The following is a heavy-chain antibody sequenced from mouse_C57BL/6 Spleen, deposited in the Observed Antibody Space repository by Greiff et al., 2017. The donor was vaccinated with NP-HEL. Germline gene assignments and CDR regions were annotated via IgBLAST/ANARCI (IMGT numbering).Heavy chain of an antibody. V-gene: IGHV1-76*01. D-gene: IGHD4-1*01. CDR1: GYTFTDYY. CDR2: IYPGSGNT. Sequence: VQLQQSGAELVRPGASVKLSCKASGYTFTDYYINWVKQRPGQGLEWIARIYPGSGNTYYNEKFKGKATLTAEKSSSTAYMQLSSLTSEDSAVYFCAITGTYWYFDVWGTGTTVTVSS. CDR3: AITGTYWYFDV. J-gene: IGHJ1*03.